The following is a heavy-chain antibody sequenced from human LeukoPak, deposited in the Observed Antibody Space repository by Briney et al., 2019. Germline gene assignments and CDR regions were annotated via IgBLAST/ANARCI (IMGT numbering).Heavy chain of an antibody. J-gene: IGHJ4*02. V-gene: IGHV3-13*01. CDR2: IGTAGDT. Sequence: GGSLRLSCAASGFTFSSYTMSWVRQAPGKGLEWVSAIGTAGDTYYPGSVKGRFTISRENAKNSLYLQMNSLRAEDTAVYYCARSISGYYTNWGQGTLVTVSS. D-gene: IGHD3-3*01. CDR3: ARSISGYYTN. CDR1: GFTFSSYT.